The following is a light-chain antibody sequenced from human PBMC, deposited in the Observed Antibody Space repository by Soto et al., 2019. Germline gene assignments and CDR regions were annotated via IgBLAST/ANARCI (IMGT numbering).Light chain of an antibody. CDR1: QSISSY. J-gene: IGKJ1*01. CDR3: QQSYSTLWT. CDR2: AAS. V-gene: IGKV1-39*01. Sequence: DIQMTQSPSSLSASVGDRVTITCRASQSISSYLNWYRQKPGKAPKLLIYAASSLQSGVPSRFSGGGSGTDFTLTISSLQPEDFATYYCQQSYSTLWTFGQGTKVEIK.